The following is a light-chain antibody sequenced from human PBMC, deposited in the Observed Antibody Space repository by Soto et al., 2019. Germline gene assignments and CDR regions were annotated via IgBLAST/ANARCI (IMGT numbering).Light chain of an antibody. CDR3: GSHGGSNNLRV. CDR2: EVD. V-gene: IGLV2-8*01. CDR1: SSDFGGYNY. Sequence: QSVLTQPPSASGSPGQSVSISCTATSSDFGGYNYVSWYQQHPGKAPKLLIYEVDKRPSGVPDRFSGSKSGDTASLTVSGLLAEDEAEYYCGSHGGSNNLRVFGGGTKSPS. J-gene: IGLJ3*02.